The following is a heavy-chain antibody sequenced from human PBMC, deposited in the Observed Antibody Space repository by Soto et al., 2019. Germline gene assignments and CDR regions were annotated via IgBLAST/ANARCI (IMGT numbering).Heavy chain of an antibody. Sequence: SETLSLTCSVAGDSISTYYWSWIRQPPGMGLEWIGYIYYSGRTDYNPSLKSRVTISVDTSKNQFSLYMSSVTAADTAVYCCARAVLSRFNPWGEGALVTV. CDR1: GDSISTYY. CDR2: IYYSGRT. D-gene: IGHD2-15*01. J-gene: IGHJ5*02. CDR3: ARAVLSRFNP. V-gene: IGHV4-59*01.